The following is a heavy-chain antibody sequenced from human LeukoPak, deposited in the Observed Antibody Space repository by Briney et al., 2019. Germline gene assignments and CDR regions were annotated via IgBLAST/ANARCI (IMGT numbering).Heavy chain of an antibody. CDR2: IYYDGITK. CDR3: ARDGSGGGWRYFDY. J-gene: IGHJ4*02. Sequence: GGSLRLSCVASGFSFSNYGFHWVRQAPGQELEWVADIYYDGITKYYGDSVKGRFTISRGNSENTLFLQMNSLRAEDTAVYYCARDGSGGGWRYFDYWGQGALVTVSS. V-gene: IGHV3-33*01. D-gene: IGHD6-19*01. CDR1: GFSFSNYG.